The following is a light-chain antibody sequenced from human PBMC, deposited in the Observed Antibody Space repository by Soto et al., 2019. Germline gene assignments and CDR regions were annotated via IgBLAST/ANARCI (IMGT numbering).Light chain of an antibody. CDR1: SSDVGGYNY. V-gene: IGLV2-14*01. CDR3: SSYTSSSTQV. CDR2: DVS. J-gene: IGLJ1*01. Sequence: QSALTQPASVSGSPGQSITISCTGTSSDVGGYNYVSWYQQHPGKDPKLMIYDVSNRPSGVSNRFSGSKSGNTASLTISGLQAEDEADYYCSSYTSSSTQVFGTGTKLTVL.